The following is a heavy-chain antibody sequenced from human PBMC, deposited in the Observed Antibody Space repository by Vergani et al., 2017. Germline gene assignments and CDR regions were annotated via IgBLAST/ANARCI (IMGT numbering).Heavy chain of an antibody. CDR2: ISAYNGNT. D-gene: IGHD3-16*01. Sequence: QVQLVQSGAEVKKPGASVKVSCKASGYTFSTYGISWVRQAPGQGLEWMGWISAYNGNTNYPAKFQGRLTMTTDTSTRTAYMERRSLRSDDTAVYYCARDAIDNYTYGRSGYWGQGTLVTVSS. J-gene: IGHJ1*01. V-gene: IGHV1-18*01. CDR1: GYTFSTYG. CDR3: ARDAIDNYTYGRSGY.